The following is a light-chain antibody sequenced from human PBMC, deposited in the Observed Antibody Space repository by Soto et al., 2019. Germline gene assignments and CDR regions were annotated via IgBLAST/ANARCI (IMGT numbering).Light chain of an antibody. J-gene: IGKJ4*01. CDR3: QHSYSSQVT. CDR2: LSS. Sequence: DIQMTQSPSSLSASVGDRVTVTCRASQSISNYLHWYQQKPGKNPKLLIYLSSHLQGGVPSRFSGSGSETNFTLTSTSLLPEDFETYYCQHSYSSQVTCGGGTKVEIK. V-gene: IGKV1-39*01. CDR1: QSISNY.